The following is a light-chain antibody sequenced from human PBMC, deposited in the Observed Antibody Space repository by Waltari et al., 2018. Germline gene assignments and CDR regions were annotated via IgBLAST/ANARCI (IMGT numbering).Light chain of an antibody. Sequence: QSVLTQPPSTSGTPGQRVTISCSGSTSNIGTNTVTWYQLLPGTAPNTVIFANYHWPSGFPDRFSASKSGTSASLVISDLQSEDEADYFCATWDDSLSGRVFGSGTKVTVL. CDR2: ANY. J-gene: IGLJ6*01. V-gene: IGLV1-44*01. CDR3: ATWDDSLSGRV. CDR1: TSNIGTNT.